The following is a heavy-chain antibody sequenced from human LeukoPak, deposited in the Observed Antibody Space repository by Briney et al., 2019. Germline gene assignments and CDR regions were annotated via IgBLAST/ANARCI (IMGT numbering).Heavy chain of an antibody. CDR3: ARGLRIQLWEYDY. CDR1: GFTFSSYW. D-gene: IGHD5-18*01. Sequence: GGSLRLSCAASGFTFSSYWMHWVRQAPGKGLVWVSRINSDGSSTSYADSVKGRFTISRDNSKNTLYLQMNSLRAEDTAVYYCARGLRIQLWEYDYWGQGTLVTVSS. CDR2: INSDGSST. V-gene: IGHV3-74*01. J-gene: IGHJ4*02.